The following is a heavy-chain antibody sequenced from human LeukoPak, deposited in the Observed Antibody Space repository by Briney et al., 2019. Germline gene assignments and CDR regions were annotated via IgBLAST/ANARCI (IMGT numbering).Heavy chain of an antibody. CDR3: ARDAISGSYGTFGG. CDR2: VWYDGSNK. J-gene: IGHJ4*02. V-gene: IGHV3-33*08. CDR1: GFTFSSYG. Sequence: AGGSLRLSCAASGFTFSSYGMHWVRQAPGKGLEWVAVVWYDGSNKYYADSVKGRFTISRDNSKNTLYLQMNSLRAEDTAGYYCARDAISGSYGTFGGWGQGTLVTVSS. D-gene: IGHD1-26*01.